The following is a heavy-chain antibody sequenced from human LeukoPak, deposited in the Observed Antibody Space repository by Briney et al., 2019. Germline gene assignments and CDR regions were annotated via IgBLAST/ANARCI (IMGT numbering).Heavy chain of an antibody. Sequence: GGSLRLSCAASGFSFSSYGMTWVRQAPGKGLEWISSISGGGGSTNSADSVKGRFTISRDNSKNTLYLQMNSLRAEDTAVYYCAKSSYYDSSGYYREYYFDHWGQGTLVTVSS. V-gene: IGHV3-23*01. D-gene: IGHD3-22*01. CDR1: GFSFSSYG. J-gene: IGHJ4*02. CDR2: ISGGGGST. CDR3: AKSSYYDSSGYYREYYFDH.